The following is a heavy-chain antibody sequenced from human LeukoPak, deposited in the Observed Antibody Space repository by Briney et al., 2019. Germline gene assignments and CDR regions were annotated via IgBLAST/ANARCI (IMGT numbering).Heavy chain of an antibody. CDR1: GYSFTSYW. CDR3: ARRDSSGWYYFDY. CDR2: IYPGDSDT. Sequence: GESLKISCKGSGYSFTSYWIGWVRQMPGKGLEWMGIIYPGDSDTRYSPSFQGQVTISAVKSISTAYLQWGSLEASDTAMYYCARRDSSGWYYFDYWGQGTLVTVSS. D-gene: IGHD6-19*01. J-gene: IGHJ4*02. V-gene: IGHV5-51*01.